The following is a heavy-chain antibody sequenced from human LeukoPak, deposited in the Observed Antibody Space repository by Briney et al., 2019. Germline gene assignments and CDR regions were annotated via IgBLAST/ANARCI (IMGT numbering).Heavy chain of an antibody. CDR1: GFTFSNSG. V-gene: IGHV3-7*02. CDR3: ANNRASLDY. CDR2: INQDGSEK. Sequence: GGSLRLSCAASGFTFSNSGMSWVRQAPGKGLEWVANINQDGSEKNCVDSVKGRFTISRDNAKNSLYLQMNSLRAEDTAVYHCANNRASLDYWGQGTLVTVSS. J-gene: IGHJ4*02. D-gene: IGHD2/OR15-2a*01.